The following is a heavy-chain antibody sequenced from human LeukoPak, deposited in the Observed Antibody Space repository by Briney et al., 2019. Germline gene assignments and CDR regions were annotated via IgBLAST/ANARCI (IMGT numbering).Heavy chain of an antibody. CDR3: AKDPYCTSASCYPDS. J-gene: IGHJ4*02. V-gene: IGHV3-23*01. CDR1: GFTFSTYA. Sequence: GGSLRLSCGASGFTFSTYAMSWVRQAPEKGLEGVSAITASGANTYYADSVKGRFTISRDNSKNTLYLQMNSLRAEDTAVYYCAKDPYCTSASCYPDSWGQGTLVTVSS. CDR2: ITASGANT. D-gene: IGHD2-2*01.